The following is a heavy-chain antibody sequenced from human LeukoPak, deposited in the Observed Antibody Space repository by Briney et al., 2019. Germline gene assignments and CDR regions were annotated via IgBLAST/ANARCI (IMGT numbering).Heavy chain of an antibody. CDR1: GGTPSSYT. CDR2: IIPILGIA. D-gene: IGHD6-19*01. Sequence: ASVKVSCKASGGTPSSYTISWVRQAPGQGLEWMGRIIPILGIANYAQKFQGRVTITADKSTSTAYMELSSLRSEDTAVYYCARDVEVAGLRGFDYWGQGTLVTVSS. J-gene: IGHJ4*02. V-gene: IGHV1-69*04. CDR3: ARDVEVAGLRGFDY.